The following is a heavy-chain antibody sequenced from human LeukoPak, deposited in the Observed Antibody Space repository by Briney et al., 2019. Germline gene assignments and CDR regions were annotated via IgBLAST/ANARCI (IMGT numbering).Heavy chain of an antibody. J-gene: IGHJ5*02. CDR3: ARARGSYYVGWFDP. CDR1: GGSISSYY. V-gene: IGHV4-4*07. CDR2: IYTSGST. Sequence: SETLSLTCTVSGGSISSYYWSWIRQPAGKGLEWIGRIYTSGSTNYNPSLKSRVTMSVDTAKTQFSLKLSSVTAADTAVYYCARARGSYYVGWFDPWGQGTLVTVSS. D-gene: IGHD1-26*01.